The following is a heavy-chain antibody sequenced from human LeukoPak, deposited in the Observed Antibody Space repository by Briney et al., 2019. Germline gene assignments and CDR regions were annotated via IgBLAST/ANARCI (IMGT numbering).Heavy chain of an antibody. CDR2: ISGSGGNT. CDR1: GFTFRTYT. CDR3: AKAAFSRTSYFDY. J-gene: IGHJ4*02. Sequence: GGSLRLSCAASGFTFRTYTMIWVRQAPGKGLEWVSAISGSGGNTYYADSVQGRFTISRDNSKNTLYLQMDSLRADDTAVYYCAKAAFSRTSYFDYWGQGTLVTASS. V-gene: IGHV3-23*01. D-gene: IGHD3-3*02.